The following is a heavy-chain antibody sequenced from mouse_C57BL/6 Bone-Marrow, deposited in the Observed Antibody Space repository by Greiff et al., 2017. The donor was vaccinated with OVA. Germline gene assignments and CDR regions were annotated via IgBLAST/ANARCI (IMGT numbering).Heavy chain of an antibody. Sequence: VQLQQSGAELVRPGASVTLSCKASGYTFTDYEMHWVKQTPVHGLEWIGAIDPETGGTAYNQKFKGKAILTADKSSSTAYMELRSLTSEDSAVYYCTFSTIVRNWYFDVWGTGTTVTVSS. J-gene: IGHJ1*03. V-gene: IGHV1-15*01. CDR3: TFSTIVRNWYFDV. CDR1: GYTFTDYE. CDR2: IDPETGGT. D-gene: IGHD2-1*01.